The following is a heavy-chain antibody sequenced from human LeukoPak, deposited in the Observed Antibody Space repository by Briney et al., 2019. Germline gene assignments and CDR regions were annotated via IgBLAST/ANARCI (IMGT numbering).Heavy chain of an antibody. D-gene: IGHD3-3*01. J-gene: IGHJ5*02. Sequence: GGSLRLSCAASGFTFSSNWMSWDRQAPGKGLEWVANIKKDGSEKYYVDSVKGRFTISRDNAKNSLYLQMNSLRAEDTAVYYCARGSYDFWSGYYFHWFDPWGQGTLVTVSS. CDR2: IKKDGSEK. CDR3: ARGSYDFWSGYYFHWFDP. V-gene: IGHV3-7*01. CDR1: GFTFSSNW.